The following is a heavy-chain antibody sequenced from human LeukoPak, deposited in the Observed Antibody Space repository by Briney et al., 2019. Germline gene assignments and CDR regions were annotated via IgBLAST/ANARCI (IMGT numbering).Heavy chain of an antibody. J-gene: IGHJ4*02. CDR2: INHSGST. Sequence: PSETLSLTCAVYGGSFNGYYWSWIRQPPGKGLEWIGEINHSGSTNYNPSLKSRVTLSVDTSKNQFSLRLSSVTAADAAVYYCARHRLVGYCSGGSCYGEDYWGQGTLVTVSS. CDR1: GGSFNGYY. V-gene: IGHV4-34*01. D-gene: IGHD2-15*01. CDR3: ARHRLVGYCSGGSCYGEDY.